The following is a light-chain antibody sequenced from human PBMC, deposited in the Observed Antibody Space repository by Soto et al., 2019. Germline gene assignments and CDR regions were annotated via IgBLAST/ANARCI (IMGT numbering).Light chain of an antibody. CDR2: GAS. CDR3: LQHNTYPWT. V-gene: IGKV3-15*01. CDR1: PISSN. Sequence: VVTQSPASLSVSPGDRVTISCRAGPISSNLAWHQQRPGQAPRLLIYGASVRATGVPARFSGSASGTKFTLTISSLQPEDFATYYCLQHNTYPWTSGQGTKGDIK. J-gene: IGKJ1*01.